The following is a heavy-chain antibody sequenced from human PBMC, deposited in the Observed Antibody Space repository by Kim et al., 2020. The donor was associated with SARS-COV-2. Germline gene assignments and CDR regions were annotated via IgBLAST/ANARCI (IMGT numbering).Heavy chain of an antibody. J-gene: IGHJ3*02. D-gene: IGHD6-13*01. CDR3: TRHSSSWYAAFDI. V-gene: IGHV3-11*06. Sequence: YADSVKGRFTISRDNAKNSLYLQMNSLRAEDTAVYYCTRHSSSWYAAFDIWGQGTMVTVSS.